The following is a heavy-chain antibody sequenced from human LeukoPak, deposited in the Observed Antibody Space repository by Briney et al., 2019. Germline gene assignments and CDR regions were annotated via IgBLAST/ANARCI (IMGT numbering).Heavy chain of an antibody. J-gene: IGHJ4*02. CDR3: ARTMIVVVPPDY. CDR2: INPNSGGT. D-gene: IGHD3-22*01. Sequence: ASVKVSCKASGYTFTGYYMHWVRQAPGQGLEWMGWINPNSGGTNYAQKFQGRVTMTRDTSISTAYMELSRLRSDDMAVYYCARTMIVVVPPDYWGQGTLVTVSS. CDR1: GYTFTGYY. V-gene: IGHV1-2*02.